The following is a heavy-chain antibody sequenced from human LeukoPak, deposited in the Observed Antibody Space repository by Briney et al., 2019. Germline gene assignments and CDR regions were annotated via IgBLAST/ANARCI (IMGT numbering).Heavy chain of an antibody. CDR1: GFTFGDSA. CDR3: TRLFCSGGNCYSAY. Sequence: PGGSLRLSCTASGFTFGDSAMSWVRQVPGKGLEWVVFITTKTYGGTAVYAASVKDRFTISRDDSKSIAYLRMNGLKTEDTAVYFCTRLFCSGGNCYSAYWGQGTLVTVSS. J-gene: IGHJ4*02. V-gene: IGHV3-49*04. CDR2: ITTKTYGGTA. D-gene: IGHD2-15*01.